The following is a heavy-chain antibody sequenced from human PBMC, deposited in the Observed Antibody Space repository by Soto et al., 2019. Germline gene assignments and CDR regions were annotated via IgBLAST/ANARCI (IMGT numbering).Heavy chain of an antibody. V-gene: IGHV1-2*02. D-gene: IGHD2-2*02. CDR2: INPNSGGT. CDR3: ARSLTEGYCTITGCYTRPLYGMDV. CDR1: GYTFSGYN. J-gene: IGHJ6*02. Sequence: ASVKVSCKASGYTFSGYNIHWLRQAPGQGLEWMGWINPNSGGTNYAQKFQGRVTVTRDTPTSTAYMELSRLTSDDTAAYYCARSLTEGYCTITGCYTRPLYGMDVWGQGTTVTVSS.